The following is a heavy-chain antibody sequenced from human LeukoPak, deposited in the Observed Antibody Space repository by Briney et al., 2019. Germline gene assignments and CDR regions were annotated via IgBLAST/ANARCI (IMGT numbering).Heavy chain of an antibody. D-gene: IGHD2-15*01. J-gene: IGHJ4*02. Sequence: PGGSLRLSCAASGFTFSSYWMHWVRQAPGKGLEWVSYISSSGSTIYYADSVKGRFTISRDNAKNSLYLQMNSLRAEDTAMYYCARGIKYCSGGSCYPSGGAFDYWGQGTLVTVSS. CDR2: ISSSGSTI. V-gene: IGHV3-48*04. CDR1: GFTFSSYW. CDR3: ARGIKYCSGGSCYPSGGAFDY.